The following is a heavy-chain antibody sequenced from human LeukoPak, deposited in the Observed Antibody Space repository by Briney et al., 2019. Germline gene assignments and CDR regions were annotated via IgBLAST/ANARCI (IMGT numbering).Heavy chain of an antibody. J-gene: IGHJ4*02. Sequence: PSETLSLTCAVYGGSFSGYYWSWIRQPPGKGLEWIGEINHSGSTNYNPSLKSRVTISVDTSKNQFSLKLSSVTAADTAVYYCAILPIAVAGTGYHFDYWGQGTLVTVSS. V-gene: IGHV4-34*01. CDR1: GGSFSGYY. CDR2: INHSGST. D-gene: IGHD6-19*01. CDR3: AILPIAVAGTGYHFDY.